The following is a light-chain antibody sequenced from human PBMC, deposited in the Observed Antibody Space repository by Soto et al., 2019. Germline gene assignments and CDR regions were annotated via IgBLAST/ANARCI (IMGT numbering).Light chain of an antibody. CDR1: QSVSSRY. V-gene: IGKV3-20*01. CDR2: GAS. J-gene: IGKJ4*01. Sequence: EIVLTQSPGTLSLSPGERVNLSCRASQSVSSRYVAWYQHKTGQPPRLLISGASSRATGIPDRFSGSGSGVDFTLTISRLEPEDFAVYYCQQYDRSPPTFGGGTKVEIK. CDR3: QQYDRSPPT.